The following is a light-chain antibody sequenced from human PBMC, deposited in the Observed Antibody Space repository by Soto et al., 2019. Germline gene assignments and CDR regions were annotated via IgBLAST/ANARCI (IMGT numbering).Light chain of an antibody. CDR2: GAS. V-gene: IGKV3-20*01. Sequence: EIVLTQSPGTLSLSPGERATLSCRARQAVGTYLAWYQQKPGQAPRLLIYGASSRATGIPDRFSGSTSGTDFTLSISRVEPEDFAVYYCQQYVSIPLTFGGGTKVEIK. CDR3: QQYVSIPLT. CDR1: QAVGTY. J-gene: IGKJ4*01.